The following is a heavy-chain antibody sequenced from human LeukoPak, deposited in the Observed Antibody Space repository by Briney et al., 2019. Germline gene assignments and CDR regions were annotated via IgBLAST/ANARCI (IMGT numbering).Heavy chain of an antibody. V-gene: IGHV4-59*01. CDR2: IYYSGST. J-gene: IGHJ6*03. Sequence: SETLSLTCTVPGGSISSYYWSWIRQPPGKGLEWIGYIYYSGSTNYNPSLKSRVTISVDTSKNQFSLKLSSVTAADTAVYYCARGIAGTGYYYYYYMDVWGKGTTVTVSS. CDR3: ARGIAGTGYYYYYYMDV. D-gene: IGHD6-13*01. CDR1: GGSISSYY.